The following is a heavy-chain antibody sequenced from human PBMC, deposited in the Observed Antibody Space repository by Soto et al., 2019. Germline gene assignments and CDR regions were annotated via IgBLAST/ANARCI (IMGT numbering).Heavy chain of an antibody. CDR2: ISGSGGST. Sequence: EVQLLESGGGLVQPGGSLRLSCAASGFTFSSYAMRWVRQAPGKGLEWVSAISGSGGSTYYADSVKGRFTISRDNSKNTLYLQMNSMRAEDTAVYYCARRGSGSYYDCWGQGTLVTVSS. D-gene: IGHD1-26*01. V-gene: IGHV3-23*01. J-gene: IGHJ4*02. CDR1: GFTFSSYA. CDR3: ARRGSGSYYDC.